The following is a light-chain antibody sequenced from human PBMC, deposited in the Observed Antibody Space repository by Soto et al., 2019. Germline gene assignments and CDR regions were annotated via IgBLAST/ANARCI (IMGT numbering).Light chain of an antibody. CDR1: QNIADF. Sequence: DMQVTQSPSSLSASVGDRVTITCRTSQNIADFLNWYQQKSGKPPKLLIYDASRLQTGVPSRFSGSGSGTDFTLTISSLQPEDFATYYCQQTYRSPQTFGLGTKVEIK. CDR2: DAS. V-gene: IGKV1-39*01. J-gene: IGKJ1*01. CDR3: QQTYRSPQT.